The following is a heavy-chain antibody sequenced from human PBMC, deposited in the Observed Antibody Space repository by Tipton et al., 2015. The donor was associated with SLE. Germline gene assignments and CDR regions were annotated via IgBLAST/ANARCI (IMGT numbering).Heavy chain of an antibody. D-gene: IGHD2-15*01. CDR3: ARDNGSHADY. Sequence: TLSLTCTVSGDSISSTSQYWGWIRQSPGKGLEWIATLSYSGSTYYSPSFKSRVTISLDTSKNQFSLWLSSVTAADTAVYYCARDNGSHADYWGQETLVTVSS. CDR2: LSYSGST. CDR1: GDSISSTSQY. J-gene: IGHJ4*02. V-gene: IGHV4-39*07.